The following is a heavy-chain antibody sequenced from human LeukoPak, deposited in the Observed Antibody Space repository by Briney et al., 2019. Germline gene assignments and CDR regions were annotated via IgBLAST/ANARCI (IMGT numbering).Heavy chain of an antibody. J-gene: IGHJ6*03. Sequence: ASVKVSCKASGGTFSSCAISWVRQAPGQGLEWMGGIIPIFGTANYAQKFQGRVTITTDESTSTAYMELSSLRSEDTAVYYCARHHSNYYYYYMDVWGKGTTVTVSS. D-gene: IGHD4-11*01. CDR1: GGTFSSCA. CDR3: ARHHSNYYYYYMDV. V-gene: IGHV1-69*05. CDR2: IIPIFGTA.